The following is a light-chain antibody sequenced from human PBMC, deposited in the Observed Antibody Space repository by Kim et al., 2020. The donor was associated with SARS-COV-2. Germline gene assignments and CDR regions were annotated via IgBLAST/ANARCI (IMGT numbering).Light chain of an antibody. CDR2: TAS. Sequence: PGERATLSCRASQSVASNYFAWYQQRPGQAPNLLIYTASTRATGIPDRFSGSGSGADFTLTISRLEPEDFAVYFCQQYGSSPYTFGQGTKLE. CDR3: QQYGSSPYT. V-gene: IGKV3-20*01. CDR1: QSVASNY. J-gene: IGKJ2*01.